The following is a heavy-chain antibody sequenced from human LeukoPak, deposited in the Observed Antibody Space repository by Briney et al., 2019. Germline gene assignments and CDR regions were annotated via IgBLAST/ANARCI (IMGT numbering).Heavy chain of an antibody. CDR2: ISGSGGST. V-gene: IGHV3-23*01. Sequence: PGGSLRLSCAASGFTFSSYAMGWVRQAPGKGLEWVSAISGSGGSTYYADSVKGRFTISRDNSKNTLYLQMNSLRAEDTAVYYCAKDHGWLRFVGAFDIWGQGTMVTVSS. CDR1: GFTFSSYA. J-gene: IGHJ3*02. CDR3: AKDHGWLRFVGAFDI. D-gene: IGHD5-12*01.